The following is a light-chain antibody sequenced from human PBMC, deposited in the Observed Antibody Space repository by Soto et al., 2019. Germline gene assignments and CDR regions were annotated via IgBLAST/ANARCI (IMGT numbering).Light chain of an antibody. Sequence: ETVLTQSPGTLSLSPGERATLSCRASQTIRSNYLAWYRQTPGQAPRLLIYGASNRATGIADRFSGSGSGTDFTLIISRLEPEDCALDYCQQYGSSPWTFGQGTKVAIK. CDR2: GAS. CDR1: QTIRSNY. J-gene: IGKJ1*01. CDR3: QQYGSSPWT. V-gene: IGKV3-20*01.